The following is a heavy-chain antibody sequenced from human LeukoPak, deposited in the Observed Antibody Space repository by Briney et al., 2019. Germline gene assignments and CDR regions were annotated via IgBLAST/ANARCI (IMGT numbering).Heavy chain of an antibody. Sequence: GGSLRLSCAASGFTFSSYAMSWVRQVPGKGLEWVANIKKDGSEKYYVDSVKGRFTISRDNAKTSLYLQMNSLRAEDTAVYYCARHLSGITGYTYGRGIDYWGQGTLVTVSS. CDR3: ARHLSGITGYTYGRGIDY. CDR1: GFTFSSYA. D-gene: IGHD5-18*01. V-gene: IGHV3-7*01. CDR2: IKKDGSEK. J-gene: IGHJ4*02.